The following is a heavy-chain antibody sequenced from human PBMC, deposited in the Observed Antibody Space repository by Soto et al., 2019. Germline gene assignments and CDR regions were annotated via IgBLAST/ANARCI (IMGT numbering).Heavy chain of an antibody. CDR2: ISGSGGST. V-gene: IGHV3-23*01. CDR3: ATRTHDFWSGLFDY. Sequence: GGSLRLSCAASGFTFSSYAMSWVRQAPGKGLEWVSAISGSGGSTYYADSVKGRFTISRDNSKNTLYLQMNSLRAEDTAVYYCATRTHDFWSGLFDYWGQGTLVTVSS. J-gene: IGHJ4*02. D-gene: IGHD3-3*01. CDR1: GFTFSSYA.